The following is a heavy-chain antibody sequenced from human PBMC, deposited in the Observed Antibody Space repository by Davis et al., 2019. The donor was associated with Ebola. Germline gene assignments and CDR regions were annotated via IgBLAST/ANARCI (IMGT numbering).Heavy chain of an antibody. V-gene: IGHV3-53*01. CDR1: GFTVSSNH. CDR2: IYDQST. Sequence: GESLKISCTASGFTVSSNHMSWVRQAPGKGLEWVSVIYDQSTAYADAVRGRFIISRDKSKNTLFLQMDSLRAEDTALYYCAKRGYYDSSGYYSDVIRFDYWGQGTLVTVSS. J-gene: IGHJ4*02. D-gene: IGHD3-22*01. CDR3: AKRGYYDSSGYYSDVIRFDY.